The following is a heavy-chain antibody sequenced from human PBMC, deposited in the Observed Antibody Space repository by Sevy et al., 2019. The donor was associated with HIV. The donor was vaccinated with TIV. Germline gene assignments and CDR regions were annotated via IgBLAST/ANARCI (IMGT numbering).Heavy chain of an antibody. CDR3: AREGCTRPHDY. V-gene: IGHV3-23*01. CDR2: LSFGCGKI. CDR1: GFAFYDYS. J-gene: IGHJ4*02. D-gene: IGHD2-8*01. Sequence: GESLKISCAASGFAFYDYSMSWIRQAPGKGLEWVATLSFGCGKINYADSVKGRFTISRVNSKNSFYLQMDNLRVEDTALYYCAREGCTRPHDYWGQGTRVTVSS.